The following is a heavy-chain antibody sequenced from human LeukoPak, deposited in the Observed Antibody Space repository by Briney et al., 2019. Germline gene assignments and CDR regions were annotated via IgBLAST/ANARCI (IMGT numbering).Heavy chain of an antibody. D-gene: IGHD2-21*02. Sequence: PSETLSLTCTVSGGSISSYYWSWIRQPPGKGLEWIGYIYYSGSTNYNPSLKSRVTISVDTSKNQFSLKLSSVTAEDTAVYYCARANEAYCGGDCYSGGDYFDYWGQGTLVTVSS. CDR2: IYYSGST. CDR3: ARANEAYCGGDCYSGGDYFDY. CDR1: GGSISSYY. V-gene: IGHV4-59*01. J-gene: IGHJ4*02.